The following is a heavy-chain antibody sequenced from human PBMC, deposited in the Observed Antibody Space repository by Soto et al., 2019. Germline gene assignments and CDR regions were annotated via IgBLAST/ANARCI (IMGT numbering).Heavy chain of an antibody. CDR3: ARGVVAGSYCNQYNWFDP. CDR1: GYTFTNYG. CDR2: ISAYNGNT. D-gene: IGHD3-10*01. V-gene: IGHV1-18*01. Sequence: QVQLVQSGAEVKKPGASVKVSCKASGYTFTNYGISWVRQAPGQGLEWMGWISAYNGNTKYAQKLQGRVTMTNDTSTSTTYMGLRTRTSDDTAVYYFARGVVAGSYCNQYNWFDPWGQGTLVTVSS. J-gene: IGHJ5*02.